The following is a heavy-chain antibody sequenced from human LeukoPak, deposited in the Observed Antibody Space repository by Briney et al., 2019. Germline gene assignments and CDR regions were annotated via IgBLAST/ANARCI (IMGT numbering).Heavy chain of an antibody. CDR1: GFTFSGYY. CDR3: AGRDVYNSAF. Sequence: KPGGSLRLSCAASGFTFSGYYMSWARQAPGKGLEWVSYITPSGSTIYYADSVKGRFTISRDNAKNSLYLQMNSLRAEDTAVYFCAGRDVYNSAFWGQGTLVTVSS. CDR2: ITPSGSTI. V-gene: IGHV3-11*01. D-gene: IGHD5-24*01. J-gene: IGHJ4*02.